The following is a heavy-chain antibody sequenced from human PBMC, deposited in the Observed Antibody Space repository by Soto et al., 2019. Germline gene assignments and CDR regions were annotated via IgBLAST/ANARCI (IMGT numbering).Heavy chain of an antibody. V-gene: IGHV3-74*01. J-gene: IGHJ3*02. CDR1: GFTFSSNG. Sequence: GGSLRLSCAASGFTFSSNGMHWVRQAPGKGLVWLSRINNDGSSTRYADSVKGRFTISRDNSKNTLYLQMDSLRAEDTAVYYCAKPVVVVVDAPDAFDIWGQGTMVTVSS. CDR2: INNDGSST. CDR3: AKPVVVVVDAPDAFDI. D-gene: IGHD2-15*01.